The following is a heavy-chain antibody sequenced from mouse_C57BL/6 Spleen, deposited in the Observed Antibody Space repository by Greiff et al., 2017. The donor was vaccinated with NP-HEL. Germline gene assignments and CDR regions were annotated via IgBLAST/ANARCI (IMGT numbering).Heavy chain of an antibody. V-gene: IGHV1-22*01. D-gene: IGHD1-1*01. CDR1: GYTFTDYN. CDR3: ARESLYGSSLAWFAY. CDR2: INPNNGGT. J-gene: IGHJ3*01. Sequence: VQLKQSGPELVKPGASVKMSCKASGYTFTDYNMHWVKQSHGKSLEWIGYINPNNGGTSYNQKFKGKATLTVNKSSSTAYMELRSLTSEDSAVYYCARESLYGSSLAWFAYWGQGTLVTVSA.